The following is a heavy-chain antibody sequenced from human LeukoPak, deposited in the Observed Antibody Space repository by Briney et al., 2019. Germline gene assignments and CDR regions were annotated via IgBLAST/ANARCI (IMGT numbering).Heavy chain of an antibody. V-gene: IGHV5-51*01. D-gene: IGHD3-22*01. J-gene: IGHJ4*02. CDR3: ARPSRDTTGFSEHFFDS. CDR2: IYPDDSDT. CDR1: GYTFTDYW. Sequence: NRGESLKISCKGSGYTFTDYWIGWVRQMPGKGLEWMGIIYPDDSDTRYSPSFQGQVTISADKSISTAYLQWSSLKASDTAMYYCARPSRDTTGFSEHFFDSWGQRTLVTVSS.